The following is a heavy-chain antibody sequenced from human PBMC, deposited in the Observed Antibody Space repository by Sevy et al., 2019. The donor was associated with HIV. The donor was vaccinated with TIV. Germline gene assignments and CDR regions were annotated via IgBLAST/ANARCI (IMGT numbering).Heavy chain of an antibody. CDR1: GFTVSTNY. J-gene: IGHJ4*02. CDR3: VRDLGRYSYGTY. CDR2: IYSGGTT. Sequence: GGSLRLSCAASGFTVSTNYISWVRQAPGKGLEWVSVIYSGGTTYSAESVKGRFIISRDNSKNNLHLQMNSLRGEDTAVYYCVRDLGRYSYGTYWGQGTLVTVSS. V-gene: IGHV3-66*01. D-gene: IGHD5-18*01.